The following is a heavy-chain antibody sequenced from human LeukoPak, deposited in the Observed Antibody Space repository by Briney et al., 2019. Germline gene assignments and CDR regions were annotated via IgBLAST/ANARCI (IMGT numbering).Heavy chain of an antibody. CDR1: GFTFTNAW. D-gene: IGHD3-10*01. CDR2: IKSKTDGETT. Sequence: GGSLRLSCVDSGFTFTNAWMSWVRQAPGKGLEWIGRIKSKTDGETTNYAEPVRGKFTISRDDSKSAVYLQMNSLKIEDTAVYYCTTDLGTYYHGSQRLIPIDYWGQGTLVTVSS. CDR3: TTDLGTYYHGSQRLIPIDY. V-gene: IGHV3-15*01. J-gene: IGHJ4*02.